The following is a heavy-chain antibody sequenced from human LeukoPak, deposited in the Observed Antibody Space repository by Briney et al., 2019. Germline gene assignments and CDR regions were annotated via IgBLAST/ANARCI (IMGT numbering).Heavy chain of an antibody. CDR1: GYTFTSYG. V-gene: IGHV1-18*01. J-gene: IGHJ6*03. CDR2: ISGYNGNT. Sequence: ASVKVSCKASGYTFTSYGISWVRQAPGQGLEWMGWISGYNGNTNYAQQKLQGRVTMTTDTSTSTAYMELSRLRSDDTAVYYCARERYYASGSYRGYYMDVWGKGTTVTVSS. D-gene: IGHD3-10*01. CDR3: ARERYYASGSYRGYYMDV.